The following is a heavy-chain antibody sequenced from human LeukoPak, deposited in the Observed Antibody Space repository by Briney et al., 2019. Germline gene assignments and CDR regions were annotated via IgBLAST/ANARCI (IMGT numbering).Heavy chain of an antibody. D-gene: IGHD5-24*01. V-gene: IGHV4-30-4*01. J-gene: IGHJ4*02. CDR1: GGSISSGDYC. Sequence: PSQTLSLTCTVSGGSISSGDYCWSWIRQPPGKGLEWIGYIYYSGSTNYNPSLKSRVTISVDTSKNQFSLKLSSVTAADTAVYYCARRGGYNHRLDYWGQGTLVIVSS. CDR2: IYYSGST. CDR3: ARRGGYNHRLDY.